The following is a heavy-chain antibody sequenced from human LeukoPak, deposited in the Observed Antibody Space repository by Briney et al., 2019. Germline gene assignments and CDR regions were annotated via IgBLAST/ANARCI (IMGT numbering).Heavy chain of an antibody. V-gene: IGHV4-34*01. CDR2: IYHSGST. J-gene: IGHJ3*02. CDR1: GGSFSGYY. CDR3: ASRYCSSTSCLNAFDI. Sequence: SETLSLTCAVYGGSFSGYYWSWIRQPPGKGLEWIGEIYHSGSTNYNPSLKSRVTISVDKSKNQFSLKLSSVTAADTAVYYCASRYCSSTSCLNAFDIWGQGTMVTVSS. D-gene: IGHD2-2*01.